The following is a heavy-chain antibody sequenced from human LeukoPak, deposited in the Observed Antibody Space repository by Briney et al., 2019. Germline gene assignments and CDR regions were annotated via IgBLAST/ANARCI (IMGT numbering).Heavy chain of an antibody. Sequence: GGSLRLSCAASGFTFSNYAMSWVRQAPGKRLEWVSSISGSGITTYFADSVKGRFTISRDNSKNTLYLQMNSLGAEDTAVYYRAQSPWVVSDWFDPWGQGTLVTVSS. CDR1: GFTFSNYA. CDR3: AQSPWVVSDWFDP. D-gene: IGHD6-19*01. V-gene: IGHV3-23*01. J-gene: IGHJ5*02. CDR2: ISGSGITT.